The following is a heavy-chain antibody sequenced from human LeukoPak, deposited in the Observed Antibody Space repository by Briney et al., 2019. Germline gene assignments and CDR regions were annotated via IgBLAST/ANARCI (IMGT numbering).Heavy chain of an antibody. Sequence: SETLSLTCTVSGGSLSSYYWSWIRQPPGKGLEWIGYIYYSGSTNYNPSLKSRVTISVDTSKNQFSLKLSSVTAADTAVYYCARWGCSGGSCYYYMDVWGKGTTVTVSS. CDR3: ARWGCSGGSCYYYMDV. CDR2: IYYSGST. J-gene: IGHJ6*03. V-gene: IGHV4-59*01. CDR1: GGSLSSYY. D-gene: IGHD2-15*01.